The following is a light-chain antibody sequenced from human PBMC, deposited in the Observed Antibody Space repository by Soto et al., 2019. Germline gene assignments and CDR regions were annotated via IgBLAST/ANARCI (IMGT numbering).Light chain of an antibody. Sequence: DVVMPQSPLSLPVIPGEPASISCRSSQTLLHSNGHNYLDWYLQKPGQSPQLLIYLGSNRASEVPDRVCGSGAGADFTVKISRVEAEDVGIYYCMQTLQTPPWTFGQGTKVEIK. J-gene: IGKJ1*01. CDR3: MQTLQTPPWT. CDR1: QTLLHSNGHNY. V-gene: IGKV2-28*01. CDR2: LGS.